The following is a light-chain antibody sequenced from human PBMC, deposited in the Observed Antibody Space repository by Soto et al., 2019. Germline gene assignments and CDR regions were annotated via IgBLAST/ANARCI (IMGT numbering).Light chain of an antibody. CDR3: QQYNYWPIT. J-gene: IGKJ5*01. V-gene: IGKV3-11*01. CDR1: QSVSSY. CDR2: DAS. Sequence: EIVLTQSPATLSLSPGERATLSCRASQSVSSYLAWYQQKPGQAPRLLIYDASNRATGIPARFSGSGSGTDFTLTISSLEPEDFAVYYCQQYNYWPITFGQGIRLEI.